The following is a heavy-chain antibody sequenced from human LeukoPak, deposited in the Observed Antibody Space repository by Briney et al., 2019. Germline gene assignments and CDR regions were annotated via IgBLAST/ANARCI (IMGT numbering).Heavy chain of an antibody. CDR2: MYYSGST. D-gene: IGHD6-13*01. V-gene: IGHV4-59*01. CDR1: GGSISSYY. Sequence: SSETLSLTCTVSGGSISSYYWSWIRQPPGKGLEWIGYMYYSGSTNYNPSLKSRVTISLDTSNNQFSLKLTSVTAADTAVYYCARAHSSSWYMDYWGQGTLVTVSS. J-gene: IGHJ4*02. CDR3: ARAHSSSWYMDY.